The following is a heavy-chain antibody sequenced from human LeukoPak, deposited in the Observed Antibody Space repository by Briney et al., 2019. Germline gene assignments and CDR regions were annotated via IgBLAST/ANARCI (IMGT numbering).Heavy chain of an antibody. CDR2: IWYDGSNK. J-gene: IGHJ4*02. CDR1: GFTFSSYG. V-gene: IGHV3-30*02. CDR3: AKDPSFRPGYFDY. Sequence: PGGSLRLSCAASGFTFSSYGMHWVRQAPGKGLEWVAVIWYDGSNKYYADSVKGRFTISRDNSKNTLYLQMNSLRAEDTAVYYCAKDPSFRPGYFDYWGQGTLVTVSS.